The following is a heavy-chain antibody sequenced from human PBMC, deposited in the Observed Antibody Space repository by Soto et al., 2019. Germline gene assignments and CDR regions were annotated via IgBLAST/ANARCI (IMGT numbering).Heavy chain of an antibody. Sequence: ASVKVSCKASGYTFSTHAMHWVRQAPGQSLEWMGWINGGTGQTKHSHRFQDRISITRDTSANTAYMELNSLRAEDTAVYYCARDFNSLVITNWFDPWGQGTLVTVSS. CDR3: ARDFNSLVITNWFDP. CDR1: GYTFSTHA. V-gene: IGHV1-3*01. D-gene: IGHD3-10*01. CDR2: INGGTGQT. J-gene: IGHJ5*02.